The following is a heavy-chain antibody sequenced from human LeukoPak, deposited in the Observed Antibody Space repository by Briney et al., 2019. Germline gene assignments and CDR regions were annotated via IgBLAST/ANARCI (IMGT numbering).Heavy chain of an antibody. CDR3: AREYYYDSSGFDY. CDR2: INHSGST. D-gene: IGHD3-22*01. J-gene: IGHJ4*02. Sequence: SETLSLTCAVYGGSFSGYYWSWIRQPPGKGLEWIGEINHSGSTTYNPSLKSRVTISVDTSKNQFSLKLSSVTAADTAVYYCAREYYYDSSGFDYWGQGTLVTVSS. V-gene: IGHV4-34*01. CDR1: GGSFSGYY.